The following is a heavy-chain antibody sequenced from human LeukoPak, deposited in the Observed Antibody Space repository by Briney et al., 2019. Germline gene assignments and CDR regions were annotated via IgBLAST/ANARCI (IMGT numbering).Heavy chain of an antibody. V-gene: IGHV1-8*01. CDR2: MNPNSGNT. D-gene: IGHD5-24*01. CDR1: GYTFTSYD. Sequence: GASVKVSCKASGYTFTSYDINWVRQATGQGLEWMGWMNPNSGNTGYVQKFQGRVSMTKNTFISTGYMELSSLRSEDTAVYYCARGSDDGDGYNIDYWGQGALVTVSS. CDR3: ARGSDDGDGYNIDY. J-gene: IGHJ4*02.